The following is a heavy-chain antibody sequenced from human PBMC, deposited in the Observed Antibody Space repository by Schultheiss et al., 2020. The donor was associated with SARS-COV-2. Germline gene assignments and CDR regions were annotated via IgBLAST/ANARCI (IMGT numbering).Heavy chain of an antibody. Sequence: GGSLRLSCAASGFTFSSYGMHWVRQAPGKGLEWVAVISYDGSNKYYADSVKGRFTISRDNSKNTLYLQMNSLRAEDTAVYYCARDFREAAAGTLLDYWGQGTLVTVSS. CDR2: ISYDGSNK. V-gene: IGHV3-30*03. D-gene: IGHD6-13*01. CDR3: ARDFREAAAGTLLDY. CDR1: GFTFSSYG. J-gene: IGHJ4*02.